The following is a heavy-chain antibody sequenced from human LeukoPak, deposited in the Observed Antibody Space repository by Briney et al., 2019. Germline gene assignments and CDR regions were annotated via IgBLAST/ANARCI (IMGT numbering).Heavy chain of an antibody. V-gene: IGHV3-23*01. D-gene: IGHD3-10*01. CDR2: ISDNGGRT. Sequence: GGSLRLSCAASGFTFSTYTMAWVRQAPGGGLEWVSGISDNGGRTYYADSVKGRFAISRDDSKSTLYLQMNSLRGEDTAVYYCARSPVRRGCMDVWGQGTTVTVSS. CDR3: ARSPVRRGCMDV. CDR1: GFTFSTYT. J-gene: IGHJ6*02.